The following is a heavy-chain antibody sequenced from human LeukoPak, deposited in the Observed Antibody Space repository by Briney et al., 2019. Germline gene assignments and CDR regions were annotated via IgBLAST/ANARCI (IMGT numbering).Heavy chain of an antibody. Sequence: ASVKVSCKASGYTFTGYYMHAVRQAPGQGRECMGWIKTNSGGTNYAQKFHGKDTMTRDKSISTGYMEESRLRYDDTEVYYGARDRRIADSRLDYWGQGTLVTVPS. J-gene: IGHJ4*02. CDR1: GYTFTGYY. CDR3: ARDRRIADSRLDY. D-gene: IGHD6-13*01. CDR2: IKTNSGGT. V-gene: IGHV1-2*02.